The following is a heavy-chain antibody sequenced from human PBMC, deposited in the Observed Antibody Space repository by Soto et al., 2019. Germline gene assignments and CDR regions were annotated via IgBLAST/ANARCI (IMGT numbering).Heavy chain of an antibody. CDR2: IWYDGSNK. CDR1: GFTFSSYG. D-gene: IGHD2-21*01. CDR3: ARDHSNYYYYYGMDG. J-gene: IGHJ6*02. Sequence: GGSPRLSCAASGFTFSSYGMHWVRQAPGKGLEWVAVIWYDGSNKYYADSVKGRFTISRDNSKNTLYLQMNSLRAEDTAVYYCARDHSNYYYYYGMDGWGQGNTVTFSS. V-gene: IGHV3-33*01.